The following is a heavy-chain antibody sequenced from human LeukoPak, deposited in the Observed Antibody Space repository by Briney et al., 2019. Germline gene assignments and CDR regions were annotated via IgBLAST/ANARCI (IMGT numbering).Heavy chain of an antibody. CDR3: ARHYDGTGYSLDY. J-gene: IGHJ4*02. CDR1: GFTFSGYW. Sequence: GGSLRLTCAASGFTFSGYWMTWVRQAPGKGPEWVANIKQDGSQKFYLDSVKGRFTISRDNAKDSLFLQMNSLRAEDTAVYYCARHYDGTGYSLDYWGRGTLVTVSS. V-gene: IGHV3-7*01. D-gene: IGHD3-22*01. CDR2: IKQDGSQK.